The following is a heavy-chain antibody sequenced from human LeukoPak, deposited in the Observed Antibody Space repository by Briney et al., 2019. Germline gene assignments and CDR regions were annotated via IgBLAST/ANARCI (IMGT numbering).Heavy chain of an antibody. CDR2: ISYDGSNK. CDR1: GFTFSSYG. Sequence: PGGSLRLSCAASGFTFSSYGMHWVRQAPGKGLEWVAVISYDGSNKYYADAVKGRFTISRDNSKNTLYLQMNSLRAEDTAVYYGAKEAYDSRGYLGYFDYWGQGTLVTVSS. CDR3: AKEAYDSRGYLGYFDY. V-gene: IGHV3-30*18. J-gene: IGHJ4*02. D-gene: IGHD3-22*01.